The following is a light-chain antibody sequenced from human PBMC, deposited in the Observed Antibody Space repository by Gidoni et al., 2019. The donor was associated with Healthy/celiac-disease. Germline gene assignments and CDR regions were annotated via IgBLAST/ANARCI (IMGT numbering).Light chain of an antibody. J-gene: IGKJ3*01. CDR2: DAS. CDR3: QQYNSYPFT. CDR1: QSISSW. V-gene: IGKV1-5*01. Sequence: DIQMTQSPSTLSASVGDRVTITCRASQSISSWLAWYQQKPGKAPKLLIYDASSLESGVPSRFSGSGSGTEFTRTISSLQPHDFATYYCQQYNSYPFTFGPGTKVDIK.